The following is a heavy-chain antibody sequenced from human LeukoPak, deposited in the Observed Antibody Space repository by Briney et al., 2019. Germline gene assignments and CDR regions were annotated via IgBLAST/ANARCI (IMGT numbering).Heavy chain of an antibody. V-gene: IGHV3-7*01. D-gene: IGHD3-22*01. CDR1: GFTFSSFW. CDR3: ARWEGNGYYFDY. J-gene: IGHJ4*02. CDR2: IKQDGSEE. Sequence: GGSLRLSCAASGFTFSSFWMSWVRQAPGKGLEWVANIKQDGSEEYYVDSVKGRFTISRDNGKNSLYLQMNSLRAEDTAVYYCARWEGNGYYFDYRGQGTLVTVSS.